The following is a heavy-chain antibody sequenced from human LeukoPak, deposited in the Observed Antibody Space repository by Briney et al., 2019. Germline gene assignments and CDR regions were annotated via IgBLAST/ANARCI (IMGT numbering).Heavy chain of an antibody. CDR3: ARRYCSGGSCYSCFDY. V-gene: IGHV4-59*01. CDR1: GGSISSYY. CDR2: IYYSGST. D-gene: IGHD2-15*01. Sequence: PSETLSLTCTVSGGSISSYYWSWIRQPPGKGLEWIGYIYYSGSTNYNPSLKSRVTMSVDTSTNQFSLKLRSVTAADTAVYYCARRYCSGGSCYSCFDYWGQGTLVTVSS. J-gene: IGHJ4*02.